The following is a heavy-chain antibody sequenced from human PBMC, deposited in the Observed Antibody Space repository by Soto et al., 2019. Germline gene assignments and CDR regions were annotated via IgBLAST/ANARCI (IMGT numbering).Heavy chain of an antibody. V-gene: IGHV3-7*01. D-gene: IGHD5-12*01. J-gene: IGHJ6*03. CDR1: GFTFSSYW. Sequence: PGGSLRLSCAASGFTFSSYWMSWVRQAPGKGLEWVANIKQDGSEKYYVDSVKGRFTISRDNSKNTLYLQMNSLRAEDTAVYYCARGTLWWLRGPMDVWGKGTTVTVS. CDR3: ARGTLWWLRGPMDV. CDR2: IKQDGSEK.